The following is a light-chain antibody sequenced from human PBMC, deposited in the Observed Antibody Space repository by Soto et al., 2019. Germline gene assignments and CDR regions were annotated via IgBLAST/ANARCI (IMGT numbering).Light chain of an antibody. V-gene: IGKV3D-7*01. CDR2: GAS. CDR1: QSISNTY. CDR3: HQDYGLPLT. J-gene: IGKJ4*01. Sequence: EIVMTQSPGTLSLSPGGRATLSCRASQSISNTYVSWYQQKPGQAPRLLIYGASTRATGIPARFSGSGSGTDFTLSISSLQPEDFAVYYCHQDYGLPLTFGGGTRVEIK.